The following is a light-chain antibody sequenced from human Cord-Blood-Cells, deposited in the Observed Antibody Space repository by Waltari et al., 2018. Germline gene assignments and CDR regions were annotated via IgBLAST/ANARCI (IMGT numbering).Light chain of an antibody. CDR1: QSISSY. J-gene: IGKJ2*01. CDR3: QQSYNTPYT. CDR2: AAS. Sequence: DIQLTQYPSSLSASVGGRVTITSRARQSISSYLNWYQQKPGKAPNLLIYAASSLQSGVPSRFSGSGSWTDFTPTISSLQPEDFATYYCQQSYNTPYTFGQGTKLEIK. V-gene: IGKV1-39*01.